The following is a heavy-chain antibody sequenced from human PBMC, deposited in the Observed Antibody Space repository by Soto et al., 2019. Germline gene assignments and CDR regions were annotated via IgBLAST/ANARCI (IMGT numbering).Heavy chain of an antibody. J-gene: IGHJ3*02. CDR3: ARKYGSGPNYKAFNI. Sequence: GASVKVSCKASGYIFTAYVIFWVRQAPGQRPKNKGWIHAGTGDTAYSQNLKGRVTITRDTSASTVFKEVSSLTSENTAVYYCARKYGSGPNYKAFNIWGQGTLFTVSS. CDR1: GYIFTAYV. CDR2: IHAGTGDT. D-gene: IGHD3-10*01. V-gene: IGHV1-3*01.